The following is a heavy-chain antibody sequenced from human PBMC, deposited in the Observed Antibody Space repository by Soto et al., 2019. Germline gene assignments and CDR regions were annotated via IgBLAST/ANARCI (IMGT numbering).Heavy chain of an antibody. CDR2: IIPIFGTA. V-gene: IGHV1-69*13. CDR3: ARHQTYYYDSSGYYLNSYFDY. Sequence: SVKVSCKASGGTFSSYAISWVRQAPGQGLEWMGGIIPIFGTANYAQKFQGRVTITADESTSTAYMELSSLRSEDTAVYYCARHQTYYYDSSGYYLNSYFDYWGQGTLVTAPQ. D-gene: IGHD3-22*01. J-gene: IGHJ4*02. CDR1: GGTFSSYA.